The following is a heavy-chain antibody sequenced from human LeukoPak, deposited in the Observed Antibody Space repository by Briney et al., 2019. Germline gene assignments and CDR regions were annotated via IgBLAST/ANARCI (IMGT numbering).Heavy chain of an antibody. D-gene: IGHD3-3*01. Sequence: AGRSLRLSCAASGFTFSSYAMHWVRQAPGKGLEWVAVISYDGSNKYYADSVKGRFTISRDNSKNTLYLQMNSLRAEDTAVYYCARVGRNYDFWSGWSQPHYYYYYYMDVWGKGTTVTVSS. CDR2: ISYDGSNK. CDR1: GFTFSSYA. V-gene: IGHV3-30*04. J-gene: IGHJ6*03. CDR3: ARVGRNYDFWSGWSQPHYYYYYYMDV.